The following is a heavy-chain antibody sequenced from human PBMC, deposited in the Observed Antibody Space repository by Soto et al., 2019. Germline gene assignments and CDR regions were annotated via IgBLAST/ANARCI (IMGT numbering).Heavy chain of an antibody. V-gene: IGHV3-23*01. CDR1: GLTFSSYA. CDR2: ISGSGGST. CDR3: ASWGHIVPVSPTDFDH. Sequence: PGGSLRLSCAASGLTFSSYAMSWVRQAPGKGLEWVSAISGSGGSTYYADSVKGRFTISRDNSKNTLYLQMNSLRAEDTAMYYCASWGHIVPVSPTDFDHWGEGTLVTVSS. J-gene: IGHJ4*02. D-gene: IGHD2-21*01.